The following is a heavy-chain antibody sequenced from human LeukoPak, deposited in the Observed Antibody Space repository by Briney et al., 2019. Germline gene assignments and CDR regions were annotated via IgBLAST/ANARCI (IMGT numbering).Heavy chain of an antibody. J-gene: IGHJ3*02. CDR3: AREGWYYYDSSGENAFDI. CDR2: IYYSGST. V-gene: IGHV4-59*01. CDR1: GGSISSYY. Sequence: SESLSLTCTVSGGSISSYYWCWIRQPPGKGLEWSGYIYYSGSTNYNTSLKSRVTISVDTSKNQFSLKLSSVTAADTAVYYCAREGWYYYDSSGENAFDIWGQGTMVTVSS. D-gene: IGHD3-22*01.